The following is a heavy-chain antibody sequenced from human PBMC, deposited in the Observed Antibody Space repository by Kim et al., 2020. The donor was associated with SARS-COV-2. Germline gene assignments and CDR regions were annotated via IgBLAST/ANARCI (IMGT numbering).Heavy chain of an antibody. CDR2: ISWNSGSI. D-gene: IGHD6-6*01. CDR1: GFTFDDYA. V-gene: IGHV3-9*01. Sequence: GGSLRLSCAASGFTFDDYAMHWVRQAPGKGLEWVSGISWNSGSIGYADSVKGRFTISRDNAKNSLYLQMNRLRAEDTALYYCAKDAEYSTSFGAFDYWG. CDR3: AKDAEYSTSFGAFDY. J-gene: IGHJ4*01.